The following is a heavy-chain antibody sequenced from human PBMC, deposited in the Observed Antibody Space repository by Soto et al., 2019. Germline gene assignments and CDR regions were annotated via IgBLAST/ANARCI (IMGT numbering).Heavy chain of an antibody. CDR2: INSDGSST. CDR3: ARDVDTDDAFDI. CDR1: GFTFSSYW. J-gene: IGHJ3*02. V-gene: IGHV3-74*01. Sequence: GGSLRLSCAASGFTFSSYWMHWVRQAPGKGLVWVSRINSDGSSTSYADSVKGRFTISRDNANNTLYLQMNSLRAEDTAVYYCARDVDTDDAFDIWGQGTMVTVSS. D-gene: IGHD5-18*01.